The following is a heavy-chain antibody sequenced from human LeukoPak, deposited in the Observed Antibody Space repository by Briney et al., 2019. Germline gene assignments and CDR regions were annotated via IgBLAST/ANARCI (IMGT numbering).Heavy chain of an antibody. CDR1: GGTFSSYA. D-gene: IGHD2-2*01. Sequence: EASVKVSCKASGGTFSSYAISWVRQAPGQGLEWMGGIIPIFGTANYAQKFQGRVTITADESTSTAYMELSSLRSEDTAVYYCARRYCSSTSCYGPYYGMDVWGQGTTVTVSS. CDR2: IIPIFGTA. CDR3: ARRYCSSTSCYGPYYGMDV. V-gene: IGHV1-69*13. J-gene: IGHJ6*02.